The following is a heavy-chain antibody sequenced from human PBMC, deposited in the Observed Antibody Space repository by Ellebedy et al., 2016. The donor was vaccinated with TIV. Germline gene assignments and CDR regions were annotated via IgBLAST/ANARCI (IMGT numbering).Heavy chain of an antibody. D-gene: IGHD3-22*01. Sequence: ASVKVSCXASGYTFTSYGISWVRQAPGQGLEWMGWISAYNGNTNYAQKLQGRVTMTTDTSTSTAYMELRSLRSDDTAVYYCARLSDNYYDSSGYYSAKFDYWGQGTLVTVSS. CDR3: ARLSDNYYDSSGYYSAKFDY. CDR1: GYTFTSYG. CDR2: ISAYNGNT. J-gene: IGHJ4*02. V-gene: IGHV1-18*01.